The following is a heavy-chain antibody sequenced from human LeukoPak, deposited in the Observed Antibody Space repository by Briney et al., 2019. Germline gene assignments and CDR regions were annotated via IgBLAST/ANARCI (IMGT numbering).Heavy chain of an antibody. Sequence: GGSLRLSCAASGFTFSSYEMNWVRQAPGKGLEWVSYITDSGSTIYYADSVKGRFTISRDNAKNSLYLQINSLRVEDTAVYYCARERSGEDAFDIWGQGTMVTVSS. CDR3: ARERSGEDAFDI. J-gene: IGHJ3*02. CDR2: ITDSGSTI. CDR1: GFTFSSYE. V-gene: IGHV3-48*03. D-gene: IGHD7-27*01.